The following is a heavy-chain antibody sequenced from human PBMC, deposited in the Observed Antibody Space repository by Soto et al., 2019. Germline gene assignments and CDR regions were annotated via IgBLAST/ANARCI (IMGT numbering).Heavy chain of an antibody. J-gene: IGHJ3*02. V-gene: IGHV1-8*01. D-gene: IGHD2-8*01. CDR1: GYTFTSYD. Sequence: ASVKVSCKASGYTFTSYDINWVRQATGQGLEWMGWMNPNSGNTGYAQKFQGRVTMTRNTSISTAYMELSSLRSEDMAVYYCVTAVYAIDAFDIWGQGTMVTVSS. CDR3: VTAVYAIDAFDI. CDR2: MNPNSGNT.